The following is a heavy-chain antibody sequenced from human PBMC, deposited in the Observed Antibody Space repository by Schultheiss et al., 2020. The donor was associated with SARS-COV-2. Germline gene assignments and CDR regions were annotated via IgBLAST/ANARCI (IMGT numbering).Heavy chain of an antibody. D-gene: IGHD2-15*01. CDR2: IITGSNYI. Sequence: GESLKISCAASGFPFSLYTMAWVRQTPERGLEWVSSIITGSNYIKYADSVQGRFSISRDNAMNSVFLQMNSLRVEDTAVYYCVRDPQSYSRYYFDFWGQGTPVTVSS. CDR3: VRDPQSYSRYYFDF. CDR1: GFPFSLYT. V-gene: IGHV3-21*01. J-gene: IGHJ4*02.